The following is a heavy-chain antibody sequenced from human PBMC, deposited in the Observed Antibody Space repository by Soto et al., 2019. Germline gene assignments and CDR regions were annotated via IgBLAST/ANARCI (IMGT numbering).Heavy chain of an antibody. CDR1: GYIFTGYH. CDR3: ARDARGTRGFDEMDS. V-gene: IGHV1-2*02. Sequence: ASVKVSCKASGYIFTGYHIHWVRQAPGRGLEWMGWINPNSGDTEYAKNFQGRVTMTRDTAFNLVYMEMSGLMSDDTAVYYCARDARGTRGFDEMDSWGQGTTFTVSS. CDR2: INPNSGDT. D-gene: IGHD3-9*01. J-gene: IGHJ6*02.